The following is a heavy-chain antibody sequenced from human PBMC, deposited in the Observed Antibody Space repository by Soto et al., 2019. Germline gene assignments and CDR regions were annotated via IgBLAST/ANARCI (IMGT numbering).Heavy chain of an antibody. J-gene: IGHJ6*02. CDR2: IIPIFGTA. CDR3: ARLSYCSSASCYANNYYYYYGMDV. Sequence: QVQLVQSGAEVKKPGSSVKVFCKASGGTFSSYAISWVRQAPGQGLEWMGGIIPIFGTANYAQKFQGRVTITADEYTSTAYMELSSLRSEDTAVYYCARLSYCSSASCYANNYYYYYGMDVWGQGTTVTVSS. V-gene: IGHV1-69*01. CDR1: GGTFSSYA. D-gene: IGHD2-2*01.